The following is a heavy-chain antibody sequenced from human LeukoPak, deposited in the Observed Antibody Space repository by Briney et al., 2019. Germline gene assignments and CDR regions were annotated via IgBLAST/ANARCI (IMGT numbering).Heavy chain of an antibody. V-gene: IGHV3-53*01. Sequence: PGGSLRLSCAASGFTVSSNYMSWVRQAPGKGLEWVSVIYSGGSTYYADSVKGRFTISRHNSKNTLYLQMNSLRAEDTAVYYCAREEYSSSPNDFDYWGQGTLVTVSS. CDR1: GFTVSSNY. CDR2: IYSGGST. D-gene: IGHD6-13*01. J-gene: IGHJ4*02. CDR3: AREEYSSSPNDFDY.